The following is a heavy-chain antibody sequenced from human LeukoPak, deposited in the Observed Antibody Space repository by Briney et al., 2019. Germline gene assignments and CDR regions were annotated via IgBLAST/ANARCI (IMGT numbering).Heavy chain of an antibody. CDR1: GYRFTSHW. CDR3: VRHNTGADY. V-gene: IGHV5-51*01. J-gene: IGHJ4*02. CDR2: VYPLDSET. Sequence: GESLKISCKGSGYRFTSHWIGWVRQKPGGGLEWMGLVYPLDSETRYGPSFQGQVTISADKSTSSAFLQWDSLKASDTAMYYCVRHNTGADYWGQGTLVTVSS. D-gene: IGHD1-14*01.